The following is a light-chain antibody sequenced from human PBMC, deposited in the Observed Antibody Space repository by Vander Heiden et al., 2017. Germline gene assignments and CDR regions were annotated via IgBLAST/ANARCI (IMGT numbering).Light chain of an antibody. CDR2: AAS. J-gene: IGKJ1*01. V-gene: IGKV1-39*01. CDR3: QQSYSTPRT. CDR1: QSISSY. Sequence: DIQMTQSPSSLSASVGDRVTITCRASQSISSYLNWYQQKPGKAPKLLIYAASSLQSGVPSRFSRSGSGTDFTLTISSLQPEAFATYYCQQSYSTPRTFGQGTKVELK.